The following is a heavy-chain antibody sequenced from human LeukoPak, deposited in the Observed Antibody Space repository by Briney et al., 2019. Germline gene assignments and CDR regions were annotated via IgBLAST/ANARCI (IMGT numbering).Heavy chain of an antibody. CDR2: IHGSSGST. Sequence: GGSVRLSCSASGFTFSNYGMSWVRQAPGKGLEWVSGIHGSSGSTYYADSVKGRSTISRDNSKNTLYLQMNSLRAEDTAVYYCARGYDFWSGYSFDYWGQGTLVTVSS. CDR3: ARGYDFWSGYSFDY. CDR1: GFTFSNYG. J-gene: IGHJ4*02. V-gene: IGHV3-23*01. D-gene: IGHD3-3*01.